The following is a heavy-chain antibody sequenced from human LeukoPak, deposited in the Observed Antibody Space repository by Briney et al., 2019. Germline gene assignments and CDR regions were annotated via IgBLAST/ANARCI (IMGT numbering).Heavy chain of an antibody. CDR1: GGTFSSYA. D-gene: IGHD5-18*01. CDR3: AIAVDTAMPSLFDY. Sequence: ASVKVSCKASGGTFSSYAISWVRQAPGQGLEWMGGIIPIFGTANYAQKFQGRVTITADESTSTAYMELSSLRSEDTAVYYCAIAVDTAMPSLFDYWGQGTPVTVSS. J-gene: IGHJ4*02. CDR2: IIPIFGTA. V-gene: IGHV1-69*01.